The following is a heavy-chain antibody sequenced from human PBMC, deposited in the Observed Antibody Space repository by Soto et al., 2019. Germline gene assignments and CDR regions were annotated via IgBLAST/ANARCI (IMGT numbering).Heavy chain of an antibody. CDR3: LVPGTESMDV. CDR1: GFMFTSSA. D-gene: IGHD2-2*01. J-gene: IGHJ6*02. V-gene: IGHV1-58*01. CDR2: LVVGSGNT. Sequence: SVKVSCKTPGFMFTSSAVQWVRQARGQRLEWIGWLVVGSGNTHYAQHFQERVTLTRDMSTGTAYMELSSLRSEDTAVYYCLVPGTESMDVWGQGTTVTVSS.